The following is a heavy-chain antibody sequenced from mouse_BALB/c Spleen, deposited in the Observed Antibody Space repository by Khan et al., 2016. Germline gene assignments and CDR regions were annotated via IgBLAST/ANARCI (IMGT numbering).Heavy chain of an antibody. CDR1: GYTFTDYA. V-gene: IGHV1S137*01. CDR2: ISTYNGNK. Sequence: QVQLQQSGPEVVRPGVSVKISCKGSGYTFTDYAMHWVKQSHAKSLEWIGVISTYNGNKNYNQKIKGKATMTVDKSSSTANMDLAVLTSKDSANDNKARDGGNSFFYAMDYWSQGTSVTVSS. D-gene: IGHD1-1*02. J-gene: IGHJ4*01. CDR3: ARDGGNSFFYAMDY.